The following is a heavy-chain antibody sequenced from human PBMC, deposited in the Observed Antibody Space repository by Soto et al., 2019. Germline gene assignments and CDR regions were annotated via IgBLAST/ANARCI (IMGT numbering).Heavy chain of an antibody. CDR2: IYHSGST. J-gene: IGHJ4*02. CDR1: GGSISSSNW. CDR3: AREVVAGFGELLYYFDY. D-gene: IGHD3-10*01. V-gene: IGHV4-4*02. Sequence: QVQLQESGPGLVKPSGTLSLTCAVSGGSISSSNWWSWVRQPPGKGLEWIGEIYHSGSTNYNPSLKSRVTISVDKSKNQFSLKLSSVTAADTAVYYCAREVVAGFGELLYYFDYWGQGTLVTVSS.